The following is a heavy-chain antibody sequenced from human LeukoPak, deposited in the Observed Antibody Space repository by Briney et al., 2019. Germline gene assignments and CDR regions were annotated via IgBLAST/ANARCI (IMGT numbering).Heavy chain of an antibody. CDR2: ITSKIDGGTT. CDR1: GLSFINAW. J-gene: IGHJ1*01. D-gene: IGHD6-13*01. CDR3: SSLRGSSSQYFQH. Sequence: GGALRLSCAASGLSFINAWMSGVRQAPGKGLEGVGRITSKIDGGTTDYAATVKGRFTISRDDSKDTLYLQMDSLQTEDTAVYYCSSLRGSSSQYFQHWGQGTLVTVSS. V-gene: IGHV3-15*01.